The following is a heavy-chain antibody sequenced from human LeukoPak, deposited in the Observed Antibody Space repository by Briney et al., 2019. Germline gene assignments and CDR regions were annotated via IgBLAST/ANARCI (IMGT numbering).Heavy chain of an antibody. V-gene: IGHV4-34*01. CDR1: GGSFSGYY. CDR2: INHSGST. D-gene: IGHD6-19*01. J-gene: IGHJ3*02. CDR3: ARGPKQWLVPYAGDAFDI. Sequence: SETLSLTCAVYGGSFSGYYWSWIRQPPGKGLEWIGEINHSGSTNYNPSLKSRVTISVDTSKNQFSLKLSSVTAADTAVYYCARGPKQWLVPYAGDAFDIWGQGTMVTVSP.